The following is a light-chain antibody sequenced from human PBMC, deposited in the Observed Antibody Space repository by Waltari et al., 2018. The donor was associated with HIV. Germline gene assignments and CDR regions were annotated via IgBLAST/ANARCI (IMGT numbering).Light chain of an antibody. V-gene: IGKV1-9*01. CDR2: AAS. CDR1: QGISSY. CDR3: QHLNNYFPIT. Sequence: DIQLMQSPIFLSASVGERVTFTCRASQGISSYLAWYQQKSGNAPNLLIYAASTLQYGVPSRFSGSGSGTEFTLTISSLQPEDFATYYCQHLNNYFPITFGQGTRLEIK. J-gene: IGKJ5*01.